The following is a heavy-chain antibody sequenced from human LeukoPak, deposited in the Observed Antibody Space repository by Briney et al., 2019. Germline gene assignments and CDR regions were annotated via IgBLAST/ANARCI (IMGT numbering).Heavy chain of an antibody. CDR1: GFTVSDHY. J-gene: IGHJ3*01. CDR3: ARSGQTAPFDC. CDR2: TRNKANSYTT. D-gene: IGHD3-9*01. V-gene: IGHV3-72*01. Sequence: AGGSLRLSCAASGFTVSDHYMDWVRQAPGKGLEWAGRTRNKANSYTTEYAASVKGRFTISRDDSENSLYLQMNSLKTEDTAVYYCARSGQTAPFDCWGQGTMVTVSS.